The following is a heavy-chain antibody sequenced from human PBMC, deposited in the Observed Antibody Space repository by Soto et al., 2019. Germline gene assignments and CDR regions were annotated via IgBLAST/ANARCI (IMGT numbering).Heavy chain of an antibody. D-gene: IGHD6-13*01. V-gene: IGHV1-69*12. CDR1: GGTFSSYT. J-gene: IGHJ4*02. CDR3: ARLPSVGEQLFDY. Sequence: QVQLVQSGAGVKKPGSSVKVSCKASGGTFSSYTISWVRQAPGQGLEWMGGIIPIFGTANYAQKFQGRVTITADESTSTAYMELSSLRAEDTAVYYCARLPSVGEQLFDYWCQGTLVTVSS. CDR2: IIPIFGTA.